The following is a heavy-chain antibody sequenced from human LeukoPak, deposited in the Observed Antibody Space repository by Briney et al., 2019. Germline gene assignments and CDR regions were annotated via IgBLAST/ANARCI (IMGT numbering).Heavy chain of an antibody. CDR2: ISAYNGNT. D-gene: IGHD3-16*01. CDR3: ARSAWGGYYYYGMDV. J-gene: IGHJ6*02. V-gene: IGHV1-18*01. Sequence: ASVKVSCKAPGYTFTSYGISWVRQAAGQGLEWMGWISAYNGNTNYAQRLQGRVTMTTDTSTSTAYMELRSLRSDDTAVYYCARSAWGGYYYYGMDVWGQGTTVTVSS. CDR1: GYTFTSYG.